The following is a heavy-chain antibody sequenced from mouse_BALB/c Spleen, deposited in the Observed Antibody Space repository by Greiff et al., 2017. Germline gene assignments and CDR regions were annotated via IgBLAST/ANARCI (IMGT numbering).Heavy chain of an antibody. CDR2: ISSGSSTI. D-gene: IGHD1-1*01. V-gene: IGHV5-17*02. Sequence: EVQGVESGGGLVQPGGSRKLSCAASGFTFSSFGMHWVRQAPEKGLEWVAYISSGSSTIYYADTVKGRFTISRDNPKNTLFLQMTSLRSEDTAMYYCARRDYGSFSYFDYWGQGTTLTVSS. J-gene: IGHJ2*01. CDR3: ARRDYGSFSYFDY. CDR1: GFTFSSFG.